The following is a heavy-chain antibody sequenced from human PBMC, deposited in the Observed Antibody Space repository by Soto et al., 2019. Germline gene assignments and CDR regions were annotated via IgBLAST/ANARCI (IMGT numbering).Heavy chain of an antibody. CDR3: ARAGRNTYYDFWSGYYGFDP. CDR2: IYYSGST. J-gene: IGHJ5*02. CDR1: GGSISTSNYY. D-gene: IGHD3-3*01. Sequence: SETLSLTCTVSGGSISTSNYYWGWIRQPPGKGLEWIGYIYYSGSTNYNPSLKSRVTISVDTSKNQFSLKLSSVTAADTAVYYCARAGRNTYYDFWSGYYGFDPWGQGTLVTVSS. V-gene: IGHV4-61*05.